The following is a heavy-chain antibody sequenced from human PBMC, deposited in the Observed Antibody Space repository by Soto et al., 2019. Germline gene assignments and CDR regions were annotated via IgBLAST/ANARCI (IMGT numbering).Heavy chain of an antibody. D-gene: IGHD1-26*01. V-gene: IGHV4-4*02. CDR1: GGSIRNNDW. CDR3: ARGSGLGTFGMDV. Sequence: XGTLALTCGVSGGSIRNNDWWSCVRQPPGQGLEWIGEIHHTGRNNYNPSLKSRVTMSVDTSKKHISLILNSVTGADTAVYYCARGSGLGTFGMDVWGQGTTVTVSS. CDR2: IHHTGRN. J-gene: IGHJ6*02.